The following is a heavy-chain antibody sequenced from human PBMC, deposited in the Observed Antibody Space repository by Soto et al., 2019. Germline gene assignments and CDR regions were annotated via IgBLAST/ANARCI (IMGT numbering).Heavy chain of an antibody. J-gene: IGHJ5*02. V-gene: IGHV1-58*01. CDR1: GFTFISSA. D-gene: IGHD5-18*01. Sequence: SVKVSCKPSGFTFISSAVQWVRQARGQRLEWIGWIVVGSGNTNYAQKFQERVTITRDMSTSTAYMELSSLRSEDTAVYYCAADRDTAKNWFDPWGQGTLVTVSS. CDR2: IVVGSGNT. CDR3: AADRDTAKNWFDP.